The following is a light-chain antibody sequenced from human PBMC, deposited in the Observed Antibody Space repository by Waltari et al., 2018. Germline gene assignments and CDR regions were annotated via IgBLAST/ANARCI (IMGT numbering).Light chain of an antibody. CDR2: ASS. CDR1: QSIGKY. V-gene: IGKV3-20*01. Sequence: EIVLTQSPATLSLSPGESATISCRASQSIGKYLIWYQQKPGQAPRLLIYASSIRATGIPDRFSGSGSGTDFSLTISSLGPEDFAVYYCQKNEALPATFGQGTKVEIK. CDR3: QKNEALPAT. J-gene: IGKJ1*01.